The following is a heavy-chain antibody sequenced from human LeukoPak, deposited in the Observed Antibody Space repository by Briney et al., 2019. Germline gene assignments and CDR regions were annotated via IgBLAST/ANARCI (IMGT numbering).Heavy chain of an antibody. J-gene: IGHJ4*02. V-gene: IGHV4-39*01. Sequence: SETLSLTCTVSGGSTGSSSYYWGWIRQPPGKGLEWIGNIYYTGSTYYNLSLKSRVTISVDTSKNQFSLKVNSVTAADTAVYYCVRRSIASAGMMGYWGQGTLVTVSS. D-gene: IGHD6-13*01. CDR2: IYYTGST. CDR3: VRRSIASAGMMGY. CDR1: GGSTGSSSYY.